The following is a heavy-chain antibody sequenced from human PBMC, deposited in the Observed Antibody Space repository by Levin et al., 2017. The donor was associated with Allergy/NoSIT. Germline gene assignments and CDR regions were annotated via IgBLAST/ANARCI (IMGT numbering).Heavy chain of an antibody. CDR2: ISSSGSTI. D-gene: IGHD6-13*01. J-gene: IGHJ3*02. Sequence: GGSLRLSCAASGFTFSDYYMSWIRQAPGKGLEWVSYISSSGSTIYYADSVKGRFTISRDNAKNSLYLQMNSLRAEDTAVYYCARAVSSWHDAFDIWGQGTMVTVSS. V-gene: IGHV3-11*01. CDR3: ARAVSSWHDAFDI. CDR1: GFTFSDYY.